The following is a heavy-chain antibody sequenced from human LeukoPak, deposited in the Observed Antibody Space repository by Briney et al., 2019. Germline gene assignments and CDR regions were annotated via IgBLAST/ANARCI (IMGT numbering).Heavy chain of an antibody. CDR1: GGSISSYY. Sequence: SETLSLTCTVSGGSISSYYWSWIRQPPGKGLEWIGYISYSGSTNYNPSLKSRVTISVDTSKNQFSLKLSSVTAADTAVYYCARGIASYDYVWGSYRYDLHFDYWGQGTLVTVSS. CDR2: ISYSGST. V-gene: IGHV4-59*01. D-gene: IGHD3-16*02. J-gene: IGHJ4*02. CDR3: ARGIASYDYVWGSYRYDLHFDY.